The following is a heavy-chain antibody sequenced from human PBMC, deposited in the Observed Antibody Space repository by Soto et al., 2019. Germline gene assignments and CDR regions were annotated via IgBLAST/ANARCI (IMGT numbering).Heavy chain of an antibody. CDR2: IDPRSGAS. Sequence: GXSRKVCGNRAGYALTGIYIHLGRQAPGLGLEWMGWIDPRSGASRKTQRFQGRFTMTRDTSTNTVYMELSSLRSDDTAVYFCARDNYGPLDYWGQGTLVTVYS. CDR1: GYALTGIY. V-gene: IGHV1-2*02. CDR3: ARDNYGPLDY. D-gene: IGHD3-16*01. J-gene: IGHJ4*02.